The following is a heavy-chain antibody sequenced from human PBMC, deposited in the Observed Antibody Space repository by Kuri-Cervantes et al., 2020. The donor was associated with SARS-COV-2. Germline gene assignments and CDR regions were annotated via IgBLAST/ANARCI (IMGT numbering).Heavy chain of an antibody. Sequence: ASVKVSCKASVYTFTIDGISWVRQAPGQGLEWMGWISAYNGNTNYAQKPQGRVTITTDTTTSTAYMELRSLSSDYTAVYYCARDMGDRVLWSGELLYWGQGTVVTVSS. CDR3: ARDMGDRVLWSGELLY. J-gene: IGHJ4*02. CDR2: ISAYNGNT. D-gene: IGHD3-10*01. V-gene: IGHV1-18*04. CDR1: VYTFTIDG.